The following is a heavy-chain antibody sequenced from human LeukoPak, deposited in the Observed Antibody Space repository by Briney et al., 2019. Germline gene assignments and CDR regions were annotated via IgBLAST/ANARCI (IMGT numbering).Heavy chain of an antibody. J-gene: IGHJ3*02. CDR2: IKQDGSEK. CDR3: ASAGRYCSSTSCLDAFDI. CDR1: GFTLSSYW. D-gene: IGHD2-2*01. V-gene: IGHV3-7*01. Sequence: GGSLRLSCAASGFTLSSYWMSWVRQAPGKGLEWVTNIKQDGSEKYYVDSVKGRFKISRDKAKNSLYLQMNSLRAEDTAVYYCASAGRYCSSTSCLDAFDIWGQGTMVTVSS.